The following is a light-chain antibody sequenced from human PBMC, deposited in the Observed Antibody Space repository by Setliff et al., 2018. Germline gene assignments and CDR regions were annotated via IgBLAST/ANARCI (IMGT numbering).Light chain of an antibody. Sequence: QSALTQPPSASGTPGQRVTISCSGSSSNIGSNTVNWYQQLPGTAPKLLIYRNNQRPSGVPDRFSGSKSGTSASLAISGPQSEDEADYYCAAWDDSLNGPVFGGGTKVTV. V-gene: IGLV1-44*01. CDR1: SSNIGSNT. CDR2: RNN. CDR3: AAWDDSLNGPV. J-gene: IGLJ2*01.